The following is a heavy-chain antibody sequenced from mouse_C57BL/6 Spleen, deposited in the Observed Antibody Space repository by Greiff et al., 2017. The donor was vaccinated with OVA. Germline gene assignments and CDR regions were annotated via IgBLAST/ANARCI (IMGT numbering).Heavy chain of an antibody. CDR3: ARGDSSGLPWCAY. V-gene: IGHV1-53*01. J-gene: IGHJ3*01. D-gene: IGHD3-2*02. CDR1: GYTFTSYW. CDR2: INPSNGGT. Sequence: VQLQQPGTELVKPGASVKLSCKASGYTFTSYWMHWVKQRPGQGLEWIGNINPSNGGTNYNEKFKSKATLTVDKSSSTAYMQLSSLTSEDSAVYYCARGDSSGLPWCAYWGQGTLVTVSA.